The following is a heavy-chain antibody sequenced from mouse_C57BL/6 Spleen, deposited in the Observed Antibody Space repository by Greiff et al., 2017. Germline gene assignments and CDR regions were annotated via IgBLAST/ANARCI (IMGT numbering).Heavy chain of an antibody. Sequence: QVQLQQPGAELVKPGASVKLSCKASGYTFTSYWMHWVKQRPGQGLEWIGMIHPNSGSTNYNEKFKSKATLTVDKSSSTAYMQRSSLTSEDSAVYYCARKDYGLAYWGQGTLVTVSA. V-gene: IGHV1-64*01. D-gene: IGHD2-4*01. CDR3: ARKDYGLAY. J-gene: IGHJ3*01. CDR2: IHPNSGST. CDR1: GYTFTSYW.